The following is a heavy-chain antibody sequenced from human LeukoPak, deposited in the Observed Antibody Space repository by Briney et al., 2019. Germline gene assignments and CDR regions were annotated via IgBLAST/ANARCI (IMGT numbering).Heavy chain of an antibody. Sequence: GGSLRLSCAASGFTFSSYTMNSVRHAPGKGLERVSSISSSSSYIYYADSVKGRFTTSRDTAKNSLYLQMNGLRAEDTAVYYCARDRTVYAKRDLDYWGQGALVTVSS. CDR1: GFTFSSYT. CDR2: ISSSSSYI. D-gene: IGHD2-8*01. V-gene: IGHV3-21*01. CDR3: ARDRTVYAKRDLDY. J-gene: IGHJ4*02.